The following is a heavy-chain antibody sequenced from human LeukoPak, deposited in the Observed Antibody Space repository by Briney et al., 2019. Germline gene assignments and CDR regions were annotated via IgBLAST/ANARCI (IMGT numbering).Heavy chain of an antibody. CDR1: GYTFTSYG. CDR3: ARPALKYYDFWSGFQNWFDP. CDR2: ISAYNGNT. D-gene: IGHD3-3*01. J-gene: IGHJ5*02. V-gene: IGHV1-18*01. Sequence: ASVTVSCKASGYTFTSYGMSWVRQAPGQGLEWMGWISAYNGNTNYAQKLQGRVTMTTDASTSSAYIELRSLRSDDTAVYYCARPALKYYDFWSGFQNWFDPWGQGTLVTVSS.